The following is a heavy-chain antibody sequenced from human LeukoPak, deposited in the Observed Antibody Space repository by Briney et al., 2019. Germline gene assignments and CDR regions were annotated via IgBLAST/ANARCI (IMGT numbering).Heavy chain of an antibody. J-gene: IGHJ4*02. V-gene: IGHV3-73*01. CDR3: TSRVVISDIYFDY. Sequence: GGSLRLSCAASGSTFSGSAMHWVRQASGKGLEWVGRIRSKANSYATAYAASVKGRFTISRDDSKNTAYLQMNSLKTEDTAVYYCTSRVVISDIYFDYWGQGTLVTVSS. CDR1: GSTFSGSA. D-gene: IGHD3-3*01. CDR2: IRSKANSYAT.